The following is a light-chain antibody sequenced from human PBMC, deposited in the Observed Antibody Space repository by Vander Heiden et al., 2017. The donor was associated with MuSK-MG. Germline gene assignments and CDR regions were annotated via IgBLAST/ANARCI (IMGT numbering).Light chain of an antibody. CDR3: QWADSFRTT. CDR2: AAS. Sequence: DIQMTQSPSSVSASVGDRVTITCRASQNINNWLAWYQYKPGKAPNLLIYAASSLQSLVPSPFSCSASGTDFTLTISILHLEPFATYYCQWADSFRTTFGQGTQLEIK. CDR1: QNINNW. V-gene: IGKV1-12*01. J-gene: IGKJ5*01.